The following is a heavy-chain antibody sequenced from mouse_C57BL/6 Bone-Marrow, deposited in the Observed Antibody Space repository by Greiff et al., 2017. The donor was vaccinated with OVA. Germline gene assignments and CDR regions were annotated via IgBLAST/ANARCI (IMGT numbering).Heavy chain of an antibody. CDR3: ARQVRAYYFDY. J-gene: IGHJ2*01. CDR2: IYPRSGNT. Sequence: VQLQESGAELARPGASVKLSCKASGYTFTSYGIRWVKQRTGQGLEWIGEIYPRSGNTYYNEKFKGKATLTADKSSSTAYMQLRSLTAEDAAVYFCARQVRAYYFDYWGQGTPLTVSA. CDR1: GYTFTSYG. D-gene: IGHD2-14*01. V-gene: IGHV1-81*01.